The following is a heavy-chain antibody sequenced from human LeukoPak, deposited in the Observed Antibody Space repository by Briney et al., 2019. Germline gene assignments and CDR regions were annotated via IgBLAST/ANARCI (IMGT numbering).Heavy chain of an antibody. CDR3: ARRRYSSGWDY. CDR1: GGSISSYY. V-gene: IGHV4-59*08. CDR2: IYYSGST. Sequence: SETLSLTCTVSGGSISSYYWSWIRQPPGKGLEWIGYIYYSGSTNYNPSLKSRVTISVDTSKNQFPLKLSSVTAADTAVYYCARRRYSSGWDYWGQGTLVTVSS. J-gene: IGHJ4*02. D-gene: IGHD6-19*01.